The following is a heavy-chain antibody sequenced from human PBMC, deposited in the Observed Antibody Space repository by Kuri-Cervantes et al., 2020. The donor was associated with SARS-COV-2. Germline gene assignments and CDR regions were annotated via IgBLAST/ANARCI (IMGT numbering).Heavy chain of an antibody. Sequence: SCKASRGTFSSYAISWVRQAPGQGLEWMGGIIPIFGTANYAQKFQGRVTITADESTSTAYMELSSLRSEDTAGYYCARDVGFGYSYGHSYGMDVWGQGTTVTVSS. D-gene: IGHD5-18*01. V-gene: IGHV1-69*01. J-gene: IGHJ6*02. CDR1: RGTFSSYA. CDR3: ARDVGFGYSYGHSYGMDV. CDR2: IIPIFGTA.